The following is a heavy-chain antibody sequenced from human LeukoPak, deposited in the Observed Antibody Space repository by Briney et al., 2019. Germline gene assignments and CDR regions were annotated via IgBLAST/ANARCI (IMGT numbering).Heavy chain of an antibody. J-gene: IGHJ4*02. V-gene: IGHV1-2*02. CDR2: INPNSGGT. Sequence: ASVKVSCKASGYTFTGYHLHWVRQAPGQGLEWMGWINPNSGGTNYAQKFQGRVTMTRDTSISTAYMELSRLRSDDTAVYYCARDYDYIWGSYRLFDYWGQGTLVTVSS. D-gene: IGHD3-16*02. CDR1: GYTFTGYH. CDR3: ARDYDYIWGSYRLFDY.